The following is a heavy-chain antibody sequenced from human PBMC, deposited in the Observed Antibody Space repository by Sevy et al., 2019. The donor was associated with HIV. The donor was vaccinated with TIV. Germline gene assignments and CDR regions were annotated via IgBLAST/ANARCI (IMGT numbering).Heavy chain of an antibody. CDR1: GFTFSNAW. CDR3: TTDSKKRRLSALLDY. Sequence: GGSLRLSCAASGFTFSNAWMSWVRQAPGKGLEWVGRIKSKTDGGTTDYAAPVKGKFTISRDDSKNKLYLQMNSLKTEDTAIYYCTTDSKKRRLSALLDYWGQGTLVTVSS. V-gene: IGHV3-15*01. J-gene: IGHJ4*02. CDR2: IKSKTDGGTT.